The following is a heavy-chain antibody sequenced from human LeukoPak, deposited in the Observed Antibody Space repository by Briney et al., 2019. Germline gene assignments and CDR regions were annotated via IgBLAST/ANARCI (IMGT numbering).Heavy chain of an antibody. D-gene: IGHD2-15*01. CDR3: ARDCSGGSCYSSYAFDV. Sequence: ASVKVSCKASRYTFTSYYMHWVRQAPGQGLEWMGIINPSGGSTSYAQKFQGRVTMTRDTSTSTVYMELSSLRSEDTAVYYCARDCSGGSCYSSYAFDVWGQGTMVTVSS. CDR1: RYTFTSYY. J-gene: IGHJ3*01. V-gene: IGHV1-46*01. CDR2: INPSGGST.